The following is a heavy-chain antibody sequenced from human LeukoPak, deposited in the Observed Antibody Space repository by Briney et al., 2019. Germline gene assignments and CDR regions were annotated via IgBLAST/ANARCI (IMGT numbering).Heavy chain of an antibody. D-gene: IGHD6-19*01. CDR2: INHSGST. CDR1: GGSFSGYY. V-gene: IGHV4-34*01. CDR3: ARMLIAVAGHFDY. J-gene: IGHJ4*02. Sequence: PSETLSLTWAVYGGSFSGYYWSWIRQPPGKGLEWIGEINHSGSTNYNPSLKSRVTISVDTSKNQFSLKLSSVTAADTAVYYCARMLIAVAGHFDYWGQGTLVTVSS.